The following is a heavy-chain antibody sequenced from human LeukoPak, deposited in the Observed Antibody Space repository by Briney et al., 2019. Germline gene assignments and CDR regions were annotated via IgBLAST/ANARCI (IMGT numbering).Heavy chain of an antibody. CDR3: AAGYCSSTSCYVPYYYYGMDV. CDR1: GFTFTSSA. Sequence: TSVKVSCKASGFTFTSSAMQWVRQARGQRLEWIGWIAVGSGNTNYAQKFQERVTITRDMSTSTAYMELSSLRSEDTAVYYCAAGYCSSTSCYVPYYYYGMDVWGQGTTVTVSS. D-gene: IGHD2-2*01. CDR2: IAVGSGNT. J-gene: IGHJ6*02. V-gene: IGHV1-58*02.